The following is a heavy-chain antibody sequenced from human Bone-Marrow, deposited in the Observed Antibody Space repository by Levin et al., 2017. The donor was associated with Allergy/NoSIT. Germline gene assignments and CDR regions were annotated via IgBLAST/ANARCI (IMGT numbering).Heavy chain of an antibody. J-gene: IGHJ4*02. D-gene: IGHD1-26*01. CDR2: ISYDGGHK. Sequence: GESLKISCAASGFTFSNYGMHWVRQAPGKGLEWVAVISYDGGHKFYADSVKGRFTISRDNSKNTHYLQMNSLRAEDTAVYYCTRDRGEWGQFYFDYWGQGILVTVSS. CDR3: TRDRGEWGQFYFDY. V-gene: IGHV3-33*01. CDR1: GFTFSNYG.